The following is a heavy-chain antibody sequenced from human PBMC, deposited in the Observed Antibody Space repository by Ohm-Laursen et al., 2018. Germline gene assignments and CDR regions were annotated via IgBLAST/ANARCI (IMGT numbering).Heavy chain of an antibody. CDR1: GFTFSSYA. Sequence: GSLRLSCAASGFTFSSYAMSWVRQTPGKSLECISTISGSGASSHYADSVKGRFTISRDNSKNTLYLQMNSLRAEDTAVYYCAKRDVSNYHCFDSWGQGTLVTVSS. CDR3: AKRDVSNYHCFDS. D-gene: IGHD4-11*01. V-gene: IGHV3-23*01. CDR2: ISGSGASS. J-gene: IGHJ4*02.